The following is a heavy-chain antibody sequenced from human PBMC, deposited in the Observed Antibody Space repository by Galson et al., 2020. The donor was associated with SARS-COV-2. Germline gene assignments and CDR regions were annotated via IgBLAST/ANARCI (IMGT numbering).Heavy chain of an antibody. CDR1: GGSISSGSYY. V-gene: IGHV4-61*02. Sequence: SETLSLTCTVSGGSISSGSYYWSWIRQPAGKGLEWIGRIYTSGSTNYNPSHKSRVTISVDTSKNQFSLKLSSVTAADTAVYYCARGHYFDYWGQGTLVAVSS. J-gene: IGHJ4*02. CDR3: ARGHYFDY. CDR2: IYTSGST.